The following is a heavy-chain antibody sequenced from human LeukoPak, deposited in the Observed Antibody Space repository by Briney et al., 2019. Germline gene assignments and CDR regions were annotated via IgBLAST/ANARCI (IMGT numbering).Heavy chain of an antibody. CDR2: INPSGGST. CDR3: AVESIVGATGNFDY. V-gene: IGHV1-46*01. CDR1: GYTFTSYY. J-gene: IGHJ4*02. D-gene: IGHD1-26*01. Sequence: ASVTVSCKASGYTFTSYYMHWVRQAPGQGLEWMGIINPSGGSTSYAQKSQGRVTMTRDTSTSTVYMELSSLRSEDTAVYYCAVESIVGATGNFDYWGQGTLVTVSS.